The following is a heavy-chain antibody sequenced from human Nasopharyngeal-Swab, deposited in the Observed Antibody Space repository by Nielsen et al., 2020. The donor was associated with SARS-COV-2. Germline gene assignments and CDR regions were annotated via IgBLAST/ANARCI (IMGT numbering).Heavy chain of an antibody. Sequence: GESLKISCAAAGFTFSSYSMSWVRQAPGKGLVWVSTISGSGGSTYYADSVKGRFTSSRDNSKNTLYLQMNSLRAEDTAVYYCAKDQGEMVFDYWGQGTLVTVSS. J-gene: IGHJ4*02. CDR1: GFTFSSYS. D-gene: IGHD2-8*01. CDR3: AKDQGEMVFDY. V-gene: IGHV3-23*01. CDR2: ISGSGGST.